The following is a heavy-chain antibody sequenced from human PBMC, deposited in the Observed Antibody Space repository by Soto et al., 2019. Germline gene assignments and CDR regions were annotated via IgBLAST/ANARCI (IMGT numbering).Heavy chain of an antibody. Sequence: EVQLVESGGGLVQPGGSLRLSCAASGFTFSSYSMNWVRQAPGKGLEWVSYISSSSSTIYYADSVKGRFTISRDNAKNSRYLQMNSLRAQESAVYYCARVYVRWLVNSYYYGMDVWGQGTTVTVSS. D-gene: IGHD6-19*01. CDR2: ISSSSSTI. CDR1: GFTFSSYS. V-gene: IGHV3-48*01. J-gene: IGHJ6*02. CDR3: ARVYVRWLVNSYYYGMDV.